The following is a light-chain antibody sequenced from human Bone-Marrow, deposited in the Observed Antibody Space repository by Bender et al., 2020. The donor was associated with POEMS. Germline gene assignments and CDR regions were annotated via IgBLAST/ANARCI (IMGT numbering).Light chain of an antibody. J-gene: IGLJ3*02. CDR1: SSKFGSYP. CDR3: ATWDDSLNGWV. Sequence: QSVLTQPPSASGTPGQRAIISCSGSSSKFGSYPVNWYQQLPGAAPKLVIFNNSQRPSGVPDRFSGSNPGTSASLAISGLLSGDEADFYCATWDDSLNGWVFGGGAKLTVL. CDR2: NNS. V-gene: IGLV1-44*01.